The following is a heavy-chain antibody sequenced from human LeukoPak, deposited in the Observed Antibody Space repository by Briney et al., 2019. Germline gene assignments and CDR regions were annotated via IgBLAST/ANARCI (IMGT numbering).Heavy chain of an antibody. J-gene: IGHJ4*02. CDR2: ISGSGGST. D-gene: IGHD5-18*01. CDR1: GFTFSSYA. V-gene: IGHV3-23*01. CDR3: ARAYRIQLWPEDY. Sequence: GGSLRLSCAASGFTFSSYAMSWVRQAPGKGLEWVSAISGSGGSTYYADSVKGRFTISRDNSKNTLYLQMNSLRAEDTAVYYCARAYRIQLWPEDYWGQGALVTVSS.